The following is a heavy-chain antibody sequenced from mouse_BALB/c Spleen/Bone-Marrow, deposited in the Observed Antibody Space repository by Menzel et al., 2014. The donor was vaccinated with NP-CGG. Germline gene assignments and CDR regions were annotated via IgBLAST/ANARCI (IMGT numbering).Heavy chain of an antibody. CDR3: ARVLRRSQDAMDY. V-gene: IGHV2-9*02. D-gene: IGHD2-12*01. CDR2: IWAGGAT. Sequence: VMLVESGPGLVAPSQSLSITCTVSRFSLTNFGVHWVRQPPGKGLEWLGIIWAGGATDYHSALMSRLIISKDNSKSQVFLKMNSLQTDDTAMYYCARVLRRSQDAMDYWGQGTPVTVSS. J-gene: IGHJ4*01. CDR1: RFSLTNFG.